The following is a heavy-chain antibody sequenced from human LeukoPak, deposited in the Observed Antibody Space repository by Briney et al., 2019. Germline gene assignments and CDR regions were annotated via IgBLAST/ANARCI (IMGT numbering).Heavy chain of an antibody. D-gene: IGHD3-22*01. Sequence: SETLSLTCTVSGGSISSSSYYWGWIRQPPGKGLEWIGSIYYSGSTYYNPSLKSRVTISVDTSKNQFSLKLSSVTAADTAVYYCARFADSSGYYYSYFDYWGQGTLVTVSS. CDR3: ARFADSSGYYYSYFDY. V-gene: IGHV4-39*07. CDR1: GGSISSSSYY. CDR2: IYYSGST. J-gene: IGHJ4*02.